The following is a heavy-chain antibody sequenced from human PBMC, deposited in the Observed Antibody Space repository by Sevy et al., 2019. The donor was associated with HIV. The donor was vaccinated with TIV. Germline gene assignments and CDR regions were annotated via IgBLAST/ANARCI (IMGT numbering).Heavy chain of an antibody. D-gene: IGHD3-22*01. CDR2: ISGADSST. Sequence: GGSLGLSCAASGFTFSSYAMNWVRQAPGKGLQWVSDISGADSSTHYADSVKGRFTISRDNSKNTLYLQMNSLRAEDTAIYYCAKDVVVLIGDAFDIWGQGTMVTVSS. CDR3: AKDVVVLIGDAFDI. J-gene: IGHJ3*02. V-gene: IGHV3-23*01. CDR1: GFTFSSYA.